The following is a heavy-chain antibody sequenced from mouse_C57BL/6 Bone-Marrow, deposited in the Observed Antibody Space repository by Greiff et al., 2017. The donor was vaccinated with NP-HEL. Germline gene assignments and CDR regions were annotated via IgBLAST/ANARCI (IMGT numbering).Heavy chain of an antibody. Sequence: EVQGVESGAELVRPGASVKLSCTASGFNIKDDYMHWVKQRPEQGLEWIGWIDPENGDTEYASKFQGKATITADTSSNTAYLQLSSLTSEDTAVYYCTTTHWVYFDYWGQGTTLTVSS. D-gene: IGHD4-1*01. V-gene: IGHV14-4*01. CDR2: IDPENGDT. CDR1: GFNIKDDY. CDR3: TTTHWVYFDY. J-gene: IGHJ2*01.